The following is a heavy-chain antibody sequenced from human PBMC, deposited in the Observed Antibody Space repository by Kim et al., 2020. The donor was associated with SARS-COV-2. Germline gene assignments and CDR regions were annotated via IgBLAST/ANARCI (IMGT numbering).Heavy chain of an antibody. J-gene: IGHJ2*01. CDR1: GGSFSGYY. V-gene: IGHV4-34*01. D-gene: IGHD6-13*01. Sequence: SETLSLTCAVYGGSFSGYYWSWIRQPPGKGLEWIGEINHSGSTNYNPSLKSRVTISVDTSKNQFSLKLSSVTAADTAVYYCARGSIAAAVRDWYFDLWGRGTLVTVSS. CDR3: ARGSIAAAVRDWYFDL. CDR2: INHSGST.